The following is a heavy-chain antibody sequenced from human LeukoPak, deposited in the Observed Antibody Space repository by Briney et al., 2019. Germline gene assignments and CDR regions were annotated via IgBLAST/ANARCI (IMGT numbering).Heavy chain of an antibody. Sequence: SVKVSCKASGGTFSSYAISWVRQAPGQGLEWMGRIIPIFGTANYAQKFQGRVTITTDESTSTAYMELSSLRSEDTAVYYCARDMAYCGGDCHHFDYWGQGTLVTVSS. CDR3: ARDMAYCGGDCHHFDY. CDR2: IIPIFGTA. D-gene: IGHD2-21*02. CDR1: GGTFSSYA. J-gene: IGHJ4*02. V-gene: IGHV1-69*05.